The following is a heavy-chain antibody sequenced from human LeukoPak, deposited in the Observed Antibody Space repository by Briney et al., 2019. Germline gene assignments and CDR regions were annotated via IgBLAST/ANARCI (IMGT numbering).Heavy chain of an antibody. CDR2: ISYDGSNK. D-gene: IGHD3-10*01. CDR3: ARGRTGYGSGSYPPYFDY. J-gene: IGHJ4*02. V-gene: IGHV3-30*04. CDR1: GFTFSSYA. Sequence: GGSLRLSCAASGFTFSSYAMHWVRQAPGKGLEWVAVISYDGSNKYYADSVKGRFTISRDNSKNTLYLQMNSLRAEDTAVYYCARGRTGYGSGSYPPYFDYWGQGTLVTAPS.